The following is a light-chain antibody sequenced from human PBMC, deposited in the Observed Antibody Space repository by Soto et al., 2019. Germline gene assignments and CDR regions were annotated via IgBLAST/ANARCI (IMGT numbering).Light chain of an antibody. Sequence: DIVMTQSPLSLPVTPGEPASISCRSSQSLLHSNGYNYLDWYLQKPGQSPQLLIYLGSNRASGVPDRLSGSGSGTDFTLKISRVEAEDVGVYYCMQALQKGFTFGPGTKVDIK. CDR2: LGS. V-gene: IGKV2-28*01. CDR3: MQALQKGFT. CDR1: QSLLHSNGYNY. J-gene: IGKJ3*01.